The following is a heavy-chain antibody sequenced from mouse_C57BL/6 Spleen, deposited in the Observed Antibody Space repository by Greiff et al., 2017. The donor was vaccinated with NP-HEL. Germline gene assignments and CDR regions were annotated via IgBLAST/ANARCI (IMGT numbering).Heavy chain of an antibody. J-gene: IGHJ4*01. D-gene: IGHD1-1*01. CDR2: ISSGSSTI. CDR1: GFTFSDYG. V-gene: IGHV5-17*01. CDR3: ARRHYYGSSYLYYYAMDY. Sequence: EVKVVESGGGLVKPGGSLKLSCAASGFTFSDYGMHWVRQAPEKGLEWVAYISSGSSTIYYADTVKGRFTISRDNAKNTLFLQMTSLRSEDTAMYYCARRHYYGSSYLYYYAMDYWGQGTSVTVSS.